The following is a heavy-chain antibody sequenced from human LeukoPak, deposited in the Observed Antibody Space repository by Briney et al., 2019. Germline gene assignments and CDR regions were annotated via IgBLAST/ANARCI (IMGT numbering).Heavy chain of an antibody. Sequence: SETLSLTCTVSGGSISSGSYYWSWIRQPAGKGLEWIGRIYTSGSTNYNPSLKSRVTISVDTSKNQFSLKVSSVTAADTAVYYCARHSTTSLRWYAYYFDYWGQGTLVTVSS. CDR1: GGSISSGSYY. CDR2: IYTSGST. V-gene: IGHV4-61*02. J-gene: IGHJ4*02. D-gene: IGHD4-23*01. CDR3: ARHSTTSLRWYAYYFDY.